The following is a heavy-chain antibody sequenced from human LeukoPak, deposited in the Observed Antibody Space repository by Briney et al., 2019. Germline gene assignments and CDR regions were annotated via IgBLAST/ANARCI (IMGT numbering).Heavy chain of an antibody. CDR2: IIPILGIA. J-gene: IGHJ4*02. Sequence: PVKVSCKASGGTFSSYAISWVRQAPGQGLEWMGRIIPILGIANYAQKFQGRVTITADNSTSTAYMELSSLRSEDTAVCYCASTGYVEMATINYWGQGTLVTVSS. V-gene: IGHV1-69*04. D-gene: IGHD5-24*01. CDR3: ASTGYVEMATINY. CDR1: GGTFSSYA.